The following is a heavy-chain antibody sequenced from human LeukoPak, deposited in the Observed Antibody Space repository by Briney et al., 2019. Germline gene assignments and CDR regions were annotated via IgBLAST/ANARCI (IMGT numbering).Heavy chain of an antibody. CDR1: GGSFSGYY. CDR2: INHSGST. J-gene: IGHJ4*02. V-gene: IGHV4-34*01. D-gene: IGHD1-26*01. Sequence: SETLSLTCAVYGGSFSGYYWSWIRQPPGKGLEWIGEINHSGSTNYNPSLKSRVTISVDTSKNQFSLKLSSVTAADTAVYYCARGRGVTTSHRFDYWGQGTLVTVSS. CDR3: ARGRGVTTSHRFDY.